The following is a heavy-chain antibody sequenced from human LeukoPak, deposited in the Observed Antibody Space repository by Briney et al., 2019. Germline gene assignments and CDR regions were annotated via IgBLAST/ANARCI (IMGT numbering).Heavy chain of an antibody. CDR2: IKSKANSYAT. CDR1: GFTFSGSD. CDR3: TSSNSAAWYYYYGMDV. Sequence: PGGSLRLSCAASGFTFSGSDMHWVRQASGKGLEWVGRIKSKANSYATAYAASVKGRFTISRDDSKNTAYLQMNSLKTEDTAVYYCTSSNSAAWYYYYGMDVWGQGTTVTVSS. D-gene: IGHD2/OR15-2a*01. V-gene: IGHV3-73*01. J-gene: IGHJ6*02.